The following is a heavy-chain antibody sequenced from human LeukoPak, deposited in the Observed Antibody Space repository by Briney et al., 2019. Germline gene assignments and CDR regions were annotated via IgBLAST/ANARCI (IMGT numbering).Heavy chain of an antibody. CDR2: IYHSGTS. Sequence: PSETLSLTCAVSGGSISSNNWWSWVRQPPGKGLEWIGNIYHSGTSHYNPSLKSRVTISVDTSKNQFSLKLSSVTAADTAVYYCARTGLWELLGQGASNRYFQHWGQGTLVTVSS. J-gene: IGHJ1*01. CDR3: ARTGLWELLGQGASNRYFQH. V-gene: IGHV4-4*02. D-gene: IGHD1-26*01. CDR1: GGSISSNNW.